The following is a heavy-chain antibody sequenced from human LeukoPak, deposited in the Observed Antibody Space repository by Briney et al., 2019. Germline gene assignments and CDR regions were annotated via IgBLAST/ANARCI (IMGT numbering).Heavy chain of an antibody. Sequence: SETLSLTCTVSGCTISSYYWSWIRQPPGKGLEWIGYIYYGGSTNYNASLKRRVIISVNTSKKQFSLKLSSVTAADTAVYYCAREGSMIPFDYWGQGTLVSVSS. CDR1: GCTISSYY. CDR2: IYYGGST. CDR3: AREGSMIPFDY. J-gene: IGHJ4*02. V-gene: IGHV4-59*01. D-gene: IGHD2/OR15-2a*01.